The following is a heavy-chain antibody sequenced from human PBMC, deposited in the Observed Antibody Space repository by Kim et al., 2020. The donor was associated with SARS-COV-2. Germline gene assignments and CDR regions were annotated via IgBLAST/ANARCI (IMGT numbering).Heavy chain of an antibody. CDR2: INHSGST. CDR1: GGSFSGYY. J-gene: IGHJ6*02. CDR3: ARGQSIAARLGGGRYYYYGMDV. D-gene: IGHD6-6*01. Sequence: SETLSLTCAVYGGSFSGYYWSWIRQPPGKGLEWIGEINHSGSTNYNPSLKSRVTISVDTSKNQFSLKLSSVTAADTAVYYCARGQSIAARLGGGRYYYYGMDVWGQGTTVTVSS. V-gene: IGHV4-34*01.